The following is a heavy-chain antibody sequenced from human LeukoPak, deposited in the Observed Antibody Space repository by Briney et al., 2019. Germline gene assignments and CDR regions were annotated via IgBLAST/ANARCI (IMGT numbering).Heavy chain of an antibody. CDR2: MNPNSGNT. CDR1: GYTFTSYD. V-gene: IGHV1-8*01. J-gene: IGHJ6*02. Sequence: GASVKVSCKASGYTFTSYDINWVRQATGQGLEWMGWMNPNSGNTGYAQKFQGRVTMTRNTSISTAYMELSSLRSEDTAVYYCARGGPIPGLLWFGELLYPAPYGMDVWGQGTTVTVSS. D-gene: IGHD3-10*01. CDR3: ARGGPIPGLLWFGELLYPAPYGMDV.